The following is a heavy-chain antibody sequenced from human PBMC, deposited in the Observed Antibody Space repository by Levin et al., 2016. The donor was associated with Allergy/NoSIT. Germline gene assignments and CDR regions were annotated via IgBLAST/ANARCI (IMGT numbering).Heavy chain of an antibody. J-gene: IGHJ4*02. CDR2: ISYDGSSK. CDR3: RSANSGYNSLPLDY. CDR1: GFTFSSYA. D-gene: IGHD1-1*01. V-gene: IGHV3-30*04. Sequence: GSLRLSCAASGFTFSSYAMHWVRQAPGMGLEWVAVISYDGSSKSYADSAKGRFTISRDNPKNTLYLQMNSLRAEDTAVYYCRSANSGYNSLPLDYWGQGTLVTVSS.